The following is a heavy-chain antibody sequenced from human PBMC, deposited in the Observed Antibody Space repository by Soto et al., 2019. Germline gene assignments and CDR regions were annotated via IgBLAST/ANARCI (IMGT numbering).Heavy chain of an antibody. D-gene: IGHD3-22*01. CDR3: ARDSNAKCYYDSSGPRDDY. CDR2: IIPIFGTA. J-gene: IGHJ4*02. Sequence: QVQLVQSGAEVKKPGSSVKVSCKASGGTFSSYAISWVRQAPGQGLEWMGGIIPIFGTANYAQKFQGRVTITADESTRTAYLELGSLRSEDTAVYYCARDSNAKCYYDSSGPRDDYWGQGTLVTVSS. CDR1: GGTFSSYA. V-gene: IGHV1-69*12.